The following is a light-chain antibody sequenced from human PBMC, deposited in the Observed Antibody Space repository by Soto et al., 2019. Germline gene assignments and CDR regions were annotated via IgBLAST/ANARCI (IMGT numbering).Light chain of an antibody. CDR3: QQYFITPLT. CDR1: LNIYFKSNNRNY. V-gene: IGKV4-1*01. J-gene: IGKJ4*01. Sequence: DIVMTQSPDSLRVSLGERATISCTSSLNIYFKSNNRNYLAWHQQKTAQPPKLLVYWASTRESGVPDRFTGSGSGTYFTLTIDNVQPDDVAVYYCQQYFITPLTFGGGTKVDIK. CDR2: WAS.